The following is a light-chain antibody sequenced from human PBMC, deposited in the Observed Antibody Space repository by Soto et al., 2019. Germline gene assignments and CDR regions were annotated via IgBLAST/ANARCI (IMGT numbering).Light chain of an antibody. CDR3: QQLNSYPYT. CDR2: AAS. J-gene: IGKJ2*01. V-gene: IGKV1-9*01. Sequence: DIQLTQSPSFLSASVGDRVTITCRASQGISSYLAWYQQKPGKAPKLLIYAASTLQSGVPSRFSGSGSGTDFTLTISRLQAEDFATYYCQQLNSYPYTFGQGTKLEIK. CDR1: QGISSY.